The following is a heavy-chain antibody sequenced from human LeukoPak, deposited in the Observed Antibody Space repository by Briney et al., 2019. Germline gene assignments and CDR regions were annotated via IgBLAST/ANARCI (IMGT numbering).Heavy chain of an antibody. Sequence: ASVKVSCKASGYTFTSYAIQWVRQAPGQRLEWMGWIDAGNGKTKYSQDFQGRVTITRDTSATTAYMDLSSLRSEDTAVYYCARARWTSTATTYYLDHWGQGTLVTVSS. V-gene: IGHV1-3*01. J-gene: IGHJ4*02. D-gene: IGHD4-17*01. CDR2: IDAGNGKT. CDR1: GYTFTSYA. CDR3: ARARWTSTATTYYLDH.